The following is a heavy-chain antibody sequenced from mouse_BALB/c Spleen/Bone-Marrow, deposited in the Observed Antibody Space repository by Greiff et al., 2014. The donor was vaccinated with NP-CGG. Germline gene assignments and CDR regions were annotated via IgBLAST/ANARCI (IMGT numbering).Heavy chain of an antibody. CDR2: INPSNGGT. D-gene: IGHD4-1*01. CDR3: TRGRTWDFDY. V-gene: IGHV1S81*02. J-gene: IGHJ2*01. CDR1: GYTFTSYY. Sequence: VQLQQSGAELVKPGASVKLSCKASGYTFTSYYMYWVKQRPGQGLEWIGEINPSNGGTNLNEKFKSRATLTVDKSSSTAYMQLSSLTSEDSAVYYCTRGRTWDFDYWGQGTTLTGSS.